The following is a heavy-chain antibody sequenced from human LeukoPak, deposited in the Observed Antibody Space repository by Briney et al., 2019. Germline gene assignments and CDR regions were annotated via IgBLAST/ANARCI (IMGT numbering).Heavy chain of an antibody. CDR2: INYSGST. D-gene: IGHD6-13*01. J-gene: IGHJ4*02. CDR3: ARDPGSSWYGYFDY. V-gene: IGHV4-59*01. CDR1: GCSISSYY. Sequence: SETLSLTCTGSGCSISSYYLSWIRQPPGKGLERVGYINYSGSTNYNPSLTNRVTISVDQSKKQFSLKISSVTAADAAVYSCARDPGSSWYGYFDYWGQGTLVTVSS.